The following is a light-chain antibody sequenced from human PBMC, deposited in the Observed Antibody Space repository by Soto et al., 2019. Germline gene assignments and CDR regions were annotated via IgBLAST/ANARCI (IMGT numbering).Light chain of an antibody. CDR1: QSVRSNY. CDR2: GAS. Sequence: ETVLTQFPGTLSLSPGQRATLSCRASQSVRSNYLAWYQQKPGQAPRLLFYGASSRATGIPDRLRGSGSGTDFTLTISSLEPEDFAVYYCLQYGISPYTFGQGTTLEIK. V-gene: IGKV3-20*01. CDR3: LQYGISPYT. J-gene: IGKJ2*01.